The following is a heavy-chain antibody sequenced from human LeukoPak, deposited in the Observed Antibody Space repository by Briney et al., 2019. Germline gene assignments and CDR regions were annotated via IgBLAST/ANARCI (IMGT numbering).Heavy chain of an antibody. CDR1: GYTFTSYG. D-gene: IGHD3-3*01. V-gene: IGHV1-18*01. Sequence: GASVTVSCKASGYTFTSYGISWVRQAPGQGLEWMGWISAYNGNTNYAQKLQGRVTMTTDTSTSTAYMELRSLRSDDTAVYYCAREGGFLEWLSGYGMDVWGQGTTVTVS. J-gene: IGHJ6*02. CDR3: AREGGFLEWLSGYGMDV. CDR2: ISAYNGNT.